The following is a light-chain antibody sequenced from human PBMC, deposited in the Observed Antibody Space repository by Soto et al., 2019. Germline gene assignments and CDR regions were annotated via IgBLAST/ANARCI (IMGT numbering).Light chain of an antibody. CDR3: QQYYSSSLT. CDR1: QEISNR. V-gene: IGKV3-15*01. Sequence: EIVMTPSPAPPSASPGERATLSFRASQEISNRLAWYQQKPGQAPRLLIYGASTWASGIPAGFSGSGSGTDFTLTITRLQAEDVAVYYCQQYYSSSLTFGGGTKVDI. CDR2: GAS. J-gene: IGKJ4*01.